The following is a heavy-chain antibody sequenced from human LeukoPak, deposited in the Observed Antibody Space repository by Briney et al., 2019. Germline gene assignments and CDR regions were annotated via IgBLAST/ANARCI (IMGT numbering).Heavy chain of an antibody. J-gene: IGHJ4*02. Sequence: SVKVSCKASGGTFSSYAISWVRQAPGQGLEWMGGIIPIFGTANYAQKFQGRVTITADESTSTAYMELSSLRSEDTAVYYCASSYYYGSYTSLAYWGQGTLVTASS. CDR1: GGTFSSYA. CDR2: IIPIFGTA. CDR3: ASSYYYGSYTSLAY. V-gene: IGHV1-69*13. D-gene: IGHD3-10*01.